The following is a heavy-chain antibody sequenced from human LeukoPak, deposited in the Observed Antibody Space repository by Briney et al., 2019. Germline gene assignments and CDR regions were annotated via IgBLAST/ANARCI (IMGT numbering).Heavy chain of an antibody. CDR2: INPSGGST. J-gene: IGHJ4*02. CDR1: GYTFTSNY. D-gene: IGHD3-9*01. V-gene: IGHV1-46*01. CDR3: ARGSRPVYNLLTGKRYFDY. Sequence: ASVKVSCKAFGYTFTSNYMHWVRQAPGQGLEWVGIINPSGGSTTYAQKFRGRLTMTRDMSTSTVYMELSSLRSEDTAVYYCARGSRPVYNLLTGKRYFDYWGQGTLLTVSS.